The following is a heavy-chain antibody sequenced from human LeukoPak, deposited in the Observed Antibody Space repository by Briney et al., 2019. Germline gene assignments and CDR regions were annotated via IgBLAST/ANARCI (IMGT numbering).Heavy chain of an antibody. CDR2: IYYSGRT. V-gene: IGHV4-39*07. Sequence: SETLSLTCTVSGGSISTCCSYWGWIRQPPGKGLEWIGTIYYSGRTYYNPSLKSRVTMLVDTSKKQFSLKMTSVTAADTAVYYCAGSSMVRGMHNYYGMDVWGQGTTVTVSS. CDR1: GGSISTCCSY. J-gene: IGHJ6*02. D-gene: IGHD3-10*01. CDR3: AGSSMVRGMHNYYGMDV.